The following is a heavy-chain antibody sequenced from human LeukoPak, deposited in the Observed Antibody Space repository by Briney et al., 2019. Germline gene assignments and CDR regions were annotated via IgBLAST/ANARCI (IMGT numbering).Heavy chain of an antibody. CDR1: GFTFSDYY. CDR2: ISSSGSTI. CDR3: ARGADGVSSNSRGWFDP. J-gene: IGHJ5*02. Sequence: GGSLRLSCAASGFTFSDYYMSWIRQAPGKGLEWVSYISSSGSTIYYADSVKGRFTISRDNAKNSLYLQMNSLRAEDTAVYSCARGADGVSSNSRGWFDPWGQGTLVTVFS. V-gene: IGHV3-11*04. D-gene: IGHD2-15*01.